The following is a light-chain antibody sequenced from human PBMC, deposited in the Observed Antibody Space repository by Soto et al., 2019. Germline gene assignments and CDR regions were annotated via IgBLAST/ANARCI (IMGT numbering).Light chain of an antibody. CDR3: KPYGSLPLWT. V-gene: IGKV3-20*01. CDR2: GAS. Sequence: IVFTKYTSPLSLTRGERSPLSCKARESVSSCYLGWYEEGPGQAPRLLIYGASSRATGIPDRFSGSGFGIDLTLTISRPAPEDFAVYYCKPYGSLPLWTFGQGTEVDIK. J-gene: IGKJ1*01. CDR1: ESVSSCY.